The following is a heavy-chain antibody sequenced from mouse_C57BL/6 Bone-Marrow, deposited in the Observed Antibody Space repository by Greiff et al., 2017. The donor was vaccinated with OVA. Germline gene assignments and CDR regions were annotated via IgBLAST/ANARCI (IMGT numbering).Heavy chain of an antibody. CDR2: IYPGGGYT. J-gene: IGHJ1*03. CDR1: GYTFTNYW. Sequence: QVQLKESGAELVRPGTSVKMSCKASGYTFTNYWIGWAKQRPGHGLEWIGDIYPGGGYTNYNEKFKGKATLTADKSSSTAYMQFSSLTSEDSAIYYCARGGRYFDVWGTGTTVTVSS. CDR3: ARGGRYFDV. V-gene: IGHV1-63*01.